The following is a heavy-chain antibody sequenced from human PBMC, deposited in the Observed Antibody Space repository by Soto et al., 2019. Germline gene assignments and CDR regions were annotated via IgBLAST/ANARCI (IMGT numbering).Heavy chain of an antibody. CDR3: ARGLGTTVVTPLFY. CDR2: IIPILGIA. V-gene: IGHV1-69*02. D-gene: IGHD4-17*01. Sequence: QVQLVQSGAEVKKPGSSVKVSCKASGGTFSSYTISWVRQAPGQGLAWMGRIIPILGIANYAQKFQGRVTITADKSTSTAYMELSSLRSEDTAVYYCARGLGTTVVTPLFYWGQGTLVTVSS. CDR1: GGTFSSYT. J-gene: IGHJ4*02.